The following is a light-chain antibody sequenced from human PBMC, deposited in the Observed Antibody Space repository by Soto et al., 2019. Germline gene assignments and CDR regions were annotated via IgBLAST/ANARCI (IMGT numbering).Light chain of an antibody. CDR2: EVS. V-gene: IGLV2-8*01. CDR1: SIDVGGYNY. Sequence: QSALTQPPSASGSPGQSVTISCTGTSIDVGGYNYVSWYQQHPGKVPKLMIYEVSKRPSGVPDRFSGSKSGNTASLTVSGLQAEDEADYYCSSYAGSNYVFGTGTKVTVL. CDR3: SSYAGSNYV. J-gene: IGLJ1*01.